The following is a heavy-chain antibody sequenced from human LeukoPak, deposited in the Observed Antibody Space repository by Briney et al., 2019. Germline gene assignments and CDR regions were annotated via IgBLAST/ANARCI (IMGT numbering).Heavy chain of an antibody. CDR2: ISYDGSNK. D-gene: IGHD3-10*01. Sequence: GGSLRLSCAASGFIFSSYAMHWVRQAPGQGLEWVAVISYDGSNKYYADSVQGRFTISRDNSKNTLYLQMNSLRAEDTAVYYCAKAARTGSYYTSYYYMDVWGKGTTVTVSS. J-gene: IGHJ6*03. V-gene: IGHV3-30-3*01. CDR3: AKAARTGSYYTSYYYMDV. CDR1: GFIFSSYA.